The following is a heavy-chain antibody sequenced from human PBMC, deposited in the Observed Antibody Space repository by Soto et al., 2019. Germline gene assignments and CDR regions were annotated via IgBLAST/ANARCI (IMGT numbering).Heavy chain of an antibody. D-gene: IGHD3-10*01. CDR1: GGASSSGDYY. CDR2: IYYSGST. CDR3: ARAPLLWFGEFARFYYYYGMDV. Sequence: SRSLTGPVAGGASSSGDYYWGWIREPPGKGLEWIGYIYYSGSTYYNPSLKSRVTISVDTSKNQFSLKLSSVTDADTDVYYCARAPLLWFGEFARFYYYYGMDVWGQGTRVTVYS. J-gene: IGHJ6*02. V-gene: IGHV4-30-4*01.